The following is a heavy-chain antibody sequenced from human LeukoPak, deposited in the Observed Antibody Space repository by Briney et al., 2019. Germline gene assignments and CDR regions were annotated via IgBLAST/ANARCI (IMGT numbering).Heavy chain of an antibody. Sequence: HPGGSLRLSCAASGFTFSSYEMNWVRQAPGKGLEWVSAISGSGGSTYYADSVKGRFTISRDNSKNTLYLQMNSLRAEDTAVYYCAKAPYYYGSGNDYWGQGTLVTVSS. V-gene: IGHV3-23*01. CDR3: AKAPYYYGSGNDY. CDR1: GFTFSSYE. CDR2: ISGSGGST. J-gene: IGHJ4*02. D-gene: IGHD3-10*01.